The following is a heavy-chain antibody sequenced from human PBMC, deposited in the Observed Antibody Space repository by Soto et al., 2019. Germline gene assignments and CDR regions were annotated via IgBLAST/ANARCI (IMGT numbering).Heavy chain of an antibody. CDR2: IKQDGSEK. CDR3: VRDTPAYYDFWSGYT. CDR1: GFTFSSYW. J-gene: IGHJ5*02. V-gene: IGHV3-7*01. Sequence: QPGGSLRLSCAASGFTFSSYWMSWVRQAPGKGLEWVANIKQDGSEKYYVDSVKGRFTISRDNAKNSLYLQMNSLRAEDTAVYYCVRDTPAYYDFWSGYTWGQGTLVTVSS. D-gene: IGHD3-3*01.